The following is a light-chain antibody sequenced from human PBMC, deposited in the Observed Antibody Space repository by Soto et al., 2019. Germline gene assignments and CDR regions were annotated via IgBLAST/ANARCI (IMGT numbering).Light chain of an antibody. CDR3: QQYYSIPWA. Sequence: IVVTQSPDSQAVSLGERPTINCKSSQSVLYSSNNKNYLAWYQQKPGQPPKLIIYWASIRRSGVPDRFSGSGSGTDFTLTISSLQAEDVEVYYCQQYYSIPWAVGQGTKVEVK. V-gene: IGKV4-1*01. CDR1: QSVLYSSNNKNY. CDR2: WAS. J-gene: IGKJ1*01.